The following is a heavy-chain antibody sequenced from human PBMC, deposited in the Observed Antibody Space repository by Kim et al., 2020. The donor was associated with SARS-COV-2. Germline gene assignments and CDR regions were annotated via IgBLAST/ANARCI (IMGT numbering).Heavy chain of an antibody. CDR3: AREDIAVAGGFDY. V-gene: IGHV4-34*01. CDR1: GGSFSGYY. J-gene: IGHJ4*02. Sequence: SETLSLTCAVYGGSFSGYYWSWIRQPPGKGLEWIGEINHSGSTNYNPSLNSRVTISVDTSKNQFSLKLSSVTAADTAVYYCAREDIAVAGGFDYWGQGTLVTVSS. CDR2: INHSGST. D-gene: IGHD6-19*01.